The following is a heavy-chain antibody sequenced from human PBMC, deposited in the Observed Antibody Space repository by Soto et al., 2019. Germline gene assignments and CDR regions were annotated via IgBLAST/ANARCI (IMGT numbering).Heavy chain of an antibody. J-gene: IGHJ4*02. CDR1: GVSISSYS. CDR3: ARESGSYRSFDY. D-gene: IGHD3-16*02. V-gene: IGHV4-4*07. CDR2: IYTSGTT. Sequence: LSETLSLTCNVSGVSISSYSWTWIRQPAGKGLEWIGRIYTSGTTNYNPSLKSRVTMSVDRSKNQFSLKLSSVTAADTAVYYCARESGSYRSFDYWGQGTLDTVSS.